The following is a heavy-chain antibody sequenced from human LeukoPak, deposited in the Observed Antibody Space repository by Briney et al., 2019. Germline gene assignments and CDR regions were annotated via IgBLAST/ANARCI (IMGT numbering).Heavy chain of an antibody. V-gene: IGHV1-2*02. J-gene: IGHJ1*01. CDR3: ARGYPLSTTAAGTYFQH. D-gene: IGHD6-13*01. Sequence: ASVKVSCKASGYTFTDYYMHWVRQAPGQGLEWMGWINPNSGGTKFAQKFQGRVTMTRDTSISTAYMELSRLRSDDTAVYYCARGYPLSTTAAGTYFQHWGQGTLVTVSS. CDR2: INPNSGGT. CDR1: GYTFTDYY.